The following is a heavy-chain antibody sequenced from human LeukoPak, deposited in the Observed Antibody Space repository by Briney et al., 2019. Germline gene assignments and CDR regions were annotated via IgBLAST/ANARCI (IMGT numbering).Heavy chain of an antibody. Sequence: SETLSLTCTVSGGSFSSYYWSWVRQPAGKGLEWIGRIYTSGGTTYNPSLKSRVTMSVDTSKNQFSLKLSSVTAADTAVYYCAREAYDSSGSYYFDYWGQGTLVTVSS. J-gene: IGHJ4*02. V-gene: IGHV4-4*07. CDR3: AREAYDSSGSYYFDY. D-gene: IGHD3-22*01. CDR2: IYTSGGT. CDR1: GGSFSSYY.